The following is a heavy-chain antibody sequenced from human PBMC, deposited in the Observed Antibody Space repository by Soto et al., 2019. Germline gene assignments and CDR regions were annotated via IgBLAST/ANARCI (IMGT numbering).Heavy chain of an antibody. CDR1: GLTFNVAW. D-gene: IGHD1-26*01. J-gene: IGHJ4*02. Sequence: EVQVVESGGGLVKPGGSLGLSCAASGLTFNVAWLNWVRQAPGKGLEWVGRIKSNKDGGTTDYAAPVKGRFTISRDDLKDTLYLQMNNLKTEDTGMYFCTTGRDDLLYWGQGTLVTVSS. CDR3: TTGRDDLLY. CDR2: IKSNKDGGTT. V-gene: IGHV3-15*07.